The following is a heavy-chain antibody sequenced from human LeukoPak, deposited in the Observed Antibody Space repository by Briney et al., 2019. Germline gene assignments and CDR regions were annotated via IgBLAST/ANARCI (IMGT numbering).Heavy chain of an antibody. CDR3: AKDMGGFDIYYYGMDV. D-gene: IGHD2-15*01. Sequence: GGSLRLSCAASGFTFDSYAMYWVRQVPGKGLEWVSAVSASGLYTYYADSVKGRFTISRDNSKNTLHLQLNSLRVEDTAVYYCAKDMGGFDIYYYGMDVWGQGTTVTVSS. V-gene: IGHV3-23*01. CDR2: VSASGLYT. J-gene: IGHJ6*02. CDR1: GFTFDSYA.